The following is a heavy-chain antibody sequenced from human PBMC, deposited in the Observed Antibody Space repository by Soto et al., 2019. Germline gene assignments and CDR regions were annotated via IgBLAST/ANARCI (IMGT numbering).Heavy chain of an antibody. CDR3: ARVFGYCSGGACSSLYY. J-gene: IGHJ4*02. CDR2: ISSSSTYI. V-gene: IGHV3-21*01. CDR1: GFTFSSHT. Sequence: EVQLVESGGGLVKPGGSLRLSCAASGFTFSSHTMNWVRQAPGKGLEWVSSISSSSTYIYYADSVKGRFTISRDNAKNSMSLQMNSLRAEDTAVYYCARVFGYCSGGACSSLYYWGQGTLVTVSS. D-gene: IGHD2-15*01.